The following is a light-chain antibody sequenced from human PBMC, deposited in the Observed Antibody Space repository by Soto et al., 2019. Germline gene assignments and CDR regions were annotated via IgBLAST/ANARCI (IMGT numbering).Light chain of an antibody. CDR3: QQGYSTPPWT. CDR1: QSIRSY. J-gene: IGKJ1*01. CDR2: DAS. V-gene: IGKV1-39*01. Sequence: DIQLTQSPSSLSASVGDKVTITCRASQSIRSYLNWVQQKPGKAPKLLIYDASSLQTGVPSRFSGSGSGTDFSLTISSLQPEDFATYYCQQGYSTPPWTFGQGTKVDIK.